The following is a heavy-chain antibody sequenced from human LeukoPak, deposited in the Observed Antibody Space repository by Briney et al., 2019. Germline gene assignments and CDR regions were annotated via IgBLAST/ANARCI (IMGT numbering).Heavy chain of an antibody. J-gene: IGHJ4*02. Sequence: SGESLKISCKGSGDSFTSYWIGWVRQMPGKGLEWMGIIYPGDSGTRYSPSFQGQVTISADKSISTAYLQWSSLKASDTAMYYCARHLTYASAWYCPDYWGQGTLVTVSS. CDR2: IYPGDSGT. CDR1: GDSFTSYW. V-gene: IGHV5-51*01. CDR3: ARHLTYASAWYCPDY. D-gene: IGHD6-19*01.